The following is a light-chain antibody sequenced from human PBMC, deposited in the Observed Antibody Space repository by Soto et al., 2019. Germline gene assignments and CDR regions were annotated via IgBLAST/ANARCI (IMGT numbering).Light chain of an antibody. J-gene: IGLJ1*01. CDR1: KSDIGGYDF. V-gene: IGLV2-8*01. CDR2: EVV. CDR3: KSYAGSNTYV. Sequence: QSALTQPPSASGSPGQSVTISCTGTKSDIGGYDFVSWYQHHPGKAPRLIIYEVVQRPSGVPDRFSGSKSGNTASLTVSGLQAADEADYFCKSYAGSNTYVFGCGTKVTVL.